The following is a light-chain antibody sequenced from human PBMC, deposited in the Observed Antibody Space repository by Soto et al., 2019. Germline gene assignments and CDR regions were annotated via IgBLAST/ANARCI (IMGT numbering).Light chain of an antibody. Sequence: DIQMTQSPSSLSASIGDRVTITCQASQDIKKYLSWYQQKPGRAPKLLIYGASNLQSGVPSRFSGSGSGTDFTLTISSLHPEDIAIYYCQQSYSTPTFGQGTRLEIK. CDR1: QDIKKY. J-gene: IGKJ5*01. V-gene: IGKV1-39*01. CDR3: QQSYSTPT. CDR2: GAS.